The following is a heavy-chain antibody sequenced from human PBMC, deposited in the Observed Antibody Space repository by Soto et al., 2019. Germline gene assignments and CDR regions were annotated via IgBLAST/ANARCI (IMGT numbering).Heavy chain of an antibody. CDR1: GFTFSSYS. V-gene: IGHV3-21*01. Sequence: LSLTCAASGFTFSSYSMNWVRQAPGKGLEWVSSISSSSSYIYYADSVKGRFTISRDNAKNSLYLQMNSLRAEDTAVYYCARAESDYCSSTSCYAEYYYYYYMDVWGKGTTVTVSS. D-gene: IGHD2-2*01. J-gene: IGHJ6*03. CDR3: ARAESDYCSSTSCYAEYYYYYYMDV. CDR2: ISSSSSYI.